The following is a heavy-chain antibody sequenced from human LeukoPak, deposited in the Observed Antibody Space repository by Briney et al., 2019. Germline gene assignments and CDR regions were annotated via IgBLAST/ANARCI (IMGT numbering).Heavy chain of an antibody. CDR2: IYSGGST. V-gene: IGHV3-53*01. CDR1: GFTVSSNY. Sequence: PRGSLRLSCAASGFTVSSNYMSWVRQAPGKGLEWVSVIYSGGSTYYADSVKGRFTISRDNSKNTLYLQMNSLRAEDTAVYYCAGSGSYYRGAFDIWGQGTMVTVSS. D-gene: IGHD1-26*01. CDR3: AGSGSYYRGAFDI. J-gene: IGHJ3*02.